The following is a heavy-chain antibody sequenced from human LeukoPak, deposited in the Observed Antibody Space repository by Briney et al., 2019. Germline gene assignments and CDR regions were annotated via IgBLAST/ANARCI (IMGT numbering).Heavy chain of an antibody. CDR2: IYPGDSDT. J-gene: IGHJ6*02. D-gene: IGHD2-15*01. V-gene: IGHV5-51*01. Sequence: GESPKISCKGSGYSFTNYWIGWVRQMPGKGLEWMGFIYPGDSDTRYSPSFQGQVTISADKSITTAYLQWSSLKASDTAMYYCARHSSTDEGYYYYGMDVWGRGTTVTVSS. CDR1: GYSFTNYW. CDR3: ARHSSTDEGYYYYGMDV.